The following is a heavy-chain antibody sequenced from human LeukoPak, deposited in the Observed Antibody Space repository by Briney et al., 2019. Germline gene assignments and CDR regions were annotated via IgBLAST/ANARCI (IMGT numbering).Heavy chain of an antibody. D-gene: IGHD3-10*01. CDR1: GFSFSTYW. V-gene: IGHV3-7*03. J-gene: IGHJ4*02. Sequence: GGSLRLSCAASGFSFSTYWMSWVRQAPGKGLEWVANIREDGSKKDYVDSVKGRFTISRDNAKNSLYLQMNSLRAEDTAVYYCARDAFNVLLWFGELFFDYWGQGTLVTVSS. CDR3: ARDAFNVLLWFGELFFDY. CDR2: IREDGSKK.